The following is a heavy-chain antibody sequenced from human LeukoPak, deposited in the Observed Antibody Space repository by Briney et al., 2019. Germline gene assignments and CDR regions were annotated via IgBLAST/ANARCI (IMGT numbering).Heavy chain of an antibody. D-gene: IGHD2-2*01. CDR1: GFTFSSYG. Sequence: GGSLRLSCAASGFTFSSYGMHWVRQAPGKGLEWVAVISYDGSNKYYADSVKGRFTISRDNSKNTLYLQMNSLRAEDTAVYYCARDEGYCSSTSCGGPADYWGQGTLVTVSS. CDR2: ISYDGSNK. J-gene: IGHJ4*02. V-gene: IGHV3-30*03. CDR3: ARDEGYCSSTSCGGPADY.